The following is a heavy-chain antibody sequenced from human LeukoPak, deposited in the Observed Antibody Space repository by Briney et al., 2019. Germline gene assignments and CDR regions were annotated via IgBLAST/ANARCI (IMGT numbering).Heavy chain of an antibody. J-gene: IGHJ4*02. CDR1: GYTVAAYY. CDR2: INPNTGGP. V-gene: IGHV1-2*02. CDR3: ARHRNSQSTGAGDY. Sequence: ASVKASCKASGYTVAAYYLHWVRQAPGQGLEWMGWINPNTGGPFYAQRFQGRVTMTWDASISTAYMELTRVTSDDTAIYYCARHRNSQSTGAGDYWGQGTLLTVSS. D-gene: IGHD1-26*01.